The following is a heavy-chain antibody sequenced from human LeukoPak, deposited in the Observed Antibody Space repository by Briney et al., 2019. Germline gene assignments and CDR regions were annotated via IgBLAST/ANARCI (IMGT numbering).Heavy chain of an antibody. Sequence: GGSLRLSCAASGFTFSSYAMHWVRQAPGKGLEYVSAISSNGGSAYYANSVKGRFTISRDNSKNTLYLQMGSLRAEDMAVYYCARDQYSYGYRPGAFDIWGQETMVTVSS. D-gene: IGHD5-18*01. V-gene: IGHV3-64*01. CDR2: ISSNGGSA. J-gene: IGHJ3*02. CDR1: GFTFSSYA. CDR3: ARDQYSYGYRPGAFDI.